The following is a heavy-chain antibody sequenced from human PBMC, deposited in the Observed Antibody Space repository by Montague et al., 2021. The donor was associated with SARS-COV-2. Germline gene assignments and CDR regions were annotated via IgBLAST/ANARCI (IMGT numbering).Heavy chain of an antibody. D-gene: IGHD5-18*01. CDR2: IYYSGST. Sequence: SETLSLTCTVPGGSISSSSYYWGWIRQPPGKGLEWIGSIYYSGSTYYNPSLKSRVTISVDTSKNQFSLKLSSVTAVDTAVYYCARTEIQVWSRRWFDPWGQGTLVTVSS. V-gene: IGHV4-39*01. CDR1: GGSISSSSYY. J-gene: IGHJ5*02. CDR3: ARTEIQVWSRRWFDP.